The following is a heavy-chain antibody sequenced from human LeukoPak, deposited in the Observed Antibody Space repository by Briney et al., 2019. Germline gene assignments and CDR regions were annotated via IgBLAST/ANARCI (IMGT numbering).Heavy chain of an antibody. V-gene: IGHV1-2*02. CDR2: INPNSGGT. D-gene: IGHD5-24*01. CDR3: ARDLRATIAFGYYYYYYMDV. CDR1: GYTFTSYG. Sequence: ASVKVSCKASGYTFTSYGISWVRQAPGQGLEWMGWINPNSGGTNYAQKFQGRVTMTRDTSISTAYMELSRLRSDDTAVYYCARDLRATIAFGYYYYYYMDVWGKGTTVTVSS. J-gene: IGHJ6*03.